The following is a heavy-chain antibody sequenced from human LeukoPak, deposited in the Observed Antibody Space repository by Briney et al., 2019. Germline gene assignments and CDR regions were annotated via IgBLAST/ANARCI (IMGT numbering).Heavy chain of an antibody. CDR3: ARRSMTTVSSDYYYYMDV. V-gene: IGHV4-39*07. J-gene: IGHJ6*03. CDR1: GGSISSSSYY. D-gene: IGHD4-11*01. Sequence: NPSETLSLTCTVSGGSISSSSYYWGWIRQPPGKGLEWIGSIYYSGSTNYNPSLKSRVTISVDTSKNQFSLKLSSVTAADTAVYYCARRSMTTVSSDYYYYMDVWGKGTTVTVSS. CDR2: IYYSGST.